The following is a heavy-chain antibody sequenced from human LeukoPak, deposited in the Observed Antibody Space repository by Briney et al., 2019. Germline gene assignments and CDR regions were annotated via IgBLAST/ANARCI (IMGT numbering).Heavy chain of an antibody. V-gene: IGHV4-61*02. Sequence: PSETLSLTCTVSGGSISSGSYYWSWIRQPAGKGLEWIGRIYTSGRTNYNPSLKSRVTISVDTSKNQFSLKLNSVTAADTAVYFCARRAYSAAYWKHFDYWGQGTLVTVSS. CDR2: IYTSGRT. CDR3: ARRAYSAAYWKHFDY. D-gene: IGHD1-1*01. CDR1: GGSISSGSYY. J-gene: IGHJ4*02.